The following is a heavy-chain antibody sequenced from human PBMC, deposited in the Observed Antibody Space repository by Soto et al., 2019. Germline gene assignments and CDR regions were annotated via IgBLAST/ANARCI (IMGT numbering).Heavy chain of an antibody. CDR1: GYIFVNYG. Sequence: QVQLVQSGDEVKKPGASVKVSCKASGYIFVNYGIAWVRQAPGQGLEWMGWISPYTGNTHSATKFQGRLTMTTDTHTSTAYMDLGSLTSDDTAVYYCVMVDNYVTPTPQDVWGQGTTVTVSS. CDR2: ISPYTGNT. CDR3: VMVDNYVTPTPQDV. D-gene: IGHD3-16*01. J-gene: IGHJ6*02. V-gene: IGHV1-18*01.